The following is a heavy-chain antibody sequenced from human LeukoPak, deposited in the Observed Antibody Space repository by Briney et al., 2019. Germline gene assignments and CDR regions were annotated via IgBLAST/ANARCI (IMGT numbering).Heavy chain of an antibody. V-gene: IGHV3-9*01. CDR3: ARDLRSTTPGVDY. Sequence: PGGSLRFSCAASGFTFDDYAMHWVRQAPGKGLEWVSGISWNSVNIAYADSVKGRFTISRDNAKNSLYLQMNSLRAEDTAVYYCARDLRSTTPGVDYWGQGTLVTVSS. CDR1: GFTFDDYA. CDR2: ISWNSVNI. J-gene: IGHJ4*02. D-gene: IGHD4-17*01.